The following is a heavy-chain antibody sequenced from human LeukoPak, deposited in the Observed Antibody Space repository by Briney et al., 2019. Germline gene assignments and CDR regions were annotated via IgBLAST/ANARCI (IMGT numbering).Heavy chain of an antibody. D-gene: IGHD6-13*01. CDR1: GFTFSSYE. Sequence: GGSLRLSCAASGFTFSSYEMNWVRQAPGKGLEWVSYISSSGSTIYYADSVKGRFTISRDNAKNSLYLQMNSLRAEDTAVYYCARYTNTWYLDYWGQGTLVTVSS. CDR3: ARYTNTWYLDY. V-gene: IGHV3-48*03. CDR2: ISSSGSTI. J-gene: IGHJ4*02.